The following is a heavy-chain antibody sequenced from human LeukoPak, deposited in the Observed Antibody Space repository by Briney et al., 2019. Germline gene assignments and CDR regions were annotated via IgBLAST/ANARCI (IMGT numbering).Heavy chain of an antibody. J-gene: IGHJ4*02. V-gene: IGHV1-69*04. CDR1: GGTFSSYA. CDR2: IIPILGIA. CDR3: ARSTYYYDSSGY. Sequence: ASVKVSCKASGGTFSSYAISWVRQAPGQRLEWMGRIIPILGIANYAQKFQGRVTITADKSTSTAYMELSGLRSEDTAVYYCARSTYYYDSSGYWGQGTLVTVSS. D-gene: IGHD3-22*01.